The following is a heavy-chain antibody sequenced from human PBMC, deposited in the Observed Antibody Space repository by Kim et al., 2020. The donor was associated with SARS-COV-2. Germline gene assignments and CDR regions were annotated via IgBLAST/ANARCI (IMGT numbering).Heavy chain of an antibody. CDR3: ARGYGSGTNY. CDR2: SSA. Sequence: SSAGYAHTVNGRFTISRNNAKTTLYLQMNSLRLEDTAVYYCARGYGSGTNYWGQGTLVTVST. D-gene: IGHD3-10*01. J-gene: IGHJ4*02. V-gene: IGHV3-74*01.